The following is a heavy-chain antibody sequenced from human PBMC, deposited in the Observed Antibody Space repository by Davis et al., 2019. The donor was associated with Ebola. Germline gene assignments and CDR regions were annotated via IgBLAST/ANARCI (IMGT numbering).Heavy chain of an antibody. Sequence: GESPKTPRTVPGHTSSTYRNSWVRQMPGEVLEWLGVIFPGDSDTRYSPSFQGQVIISADKSTSTAYLEWSRLKASDTAIYYCARRSLYCSPSSCFWDWGQGTSVTGSS. CDR3: ARRSLYCSPSSCFWD. D-gene: IGHD2-2*01. V-gene: IGHV5-51*01. J-gene: IGHJ4*02. CDR1: GHTSSTYR. CDR2: IFPGDSDT.